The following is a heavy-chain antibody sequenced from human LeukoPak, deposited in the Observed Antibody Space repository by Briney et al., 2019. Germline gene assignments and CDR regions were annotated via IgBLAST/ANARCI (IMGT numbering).Heavy chain of an antibody. CDR3: ARETSSGWYNPYYYYYGMDV. Sequence: ASVKVSSKASGYTFTSYGISWVRQPPGQGLEWMGWMSAYNGNTNYAQELQGRVTMTTDTSTCTAYMELRSLRSDDTAVYYCARETSSGWYNPYYYYYGMDVWGQGTTVTVSS. D-gene: IGHD6-19*01. CDR2: MSAYNGNT. J-gene: IGHJ6*02. V-gene: IGHV1-18*01. CDR1: GYTFTSYG.